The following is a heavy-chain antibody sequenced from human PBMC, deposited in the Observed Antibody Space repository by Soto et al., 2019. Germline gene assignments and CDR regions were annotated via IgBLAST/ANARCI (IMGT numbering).Heavy chain of an antibody. J-gene: IGHJ4*02. CDR1: GYTFTSYH. Sequence: QVQLVQSGAEVKKPGASVQVCCKTSGYTFTSYHISWVRQAPGQGLEWMGWISAYNTNTNYAQKFQGRVTMTTDTLTSTDYMELRSLRSDDTAVYYCARDTPPTDYWGQGTLVTVSS. V-gene: IGHV1-18*01. CDR3: ARDTPPTDY. CDR2: ISAYNTNT.